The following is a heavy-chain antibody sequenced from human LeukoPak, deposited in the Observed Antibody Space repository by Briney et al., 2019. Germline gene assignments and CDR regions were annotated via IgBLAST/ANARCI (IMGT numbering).Heavy chain of an antibody. Sequence: SGGSLRLSCAASGFTFDDYAMHWVRHAPGKGLEWVSGISWNSGSIGYADSVKGRFTISRDNAKNSLYLQMNSLRAEDTALYYCAKEDYDGCSYWGQGTLVTVSS. CDR1: GFTFDDYA. V-gene: IGHV3-9*01. CDR3: AKEDYDGCSY. CDR2: ISWNSGSI. J-gene: IGHJ4*02. D-gene: IGHD3-22*01.